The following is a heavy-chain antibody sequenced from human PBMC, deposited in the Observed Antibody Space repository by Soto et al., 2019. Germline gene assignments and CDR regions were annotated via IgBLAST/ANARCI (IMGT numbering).Heavy chain of an antibody. V-gene: IGHV1-8*01. D-gene: IGHD6-13*01. J-gene: IGHJ6*02. CDR2: MNPNSGNT. CDR1: GYTFTSYD. CDR3: ARGLYSSSWYAPRYYYGMDV. Sequence: ASVKVSCKASGYTFTSYDINWVRQATGQVLEWMGWMNPNSGNTGYAQKFQGRVTMTRNTSISTAYMELSSLRSEDTAVYYCARGLYSSSWYAPRYYYGMDVWGQGTTVTVSS.